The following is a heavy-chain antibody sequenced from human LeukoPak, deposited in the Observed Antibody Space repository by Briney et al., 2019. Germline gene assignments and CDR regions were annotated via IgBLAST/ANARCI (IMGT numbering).Heavy chain of an antibody. CDR1: GGSISSYY. V-gene: IGHV4-59*01. D-gene: IGHD3-16*01. Sequence: PSETLSLTCTVTGGSISSYYWSWIRQPPGKRLEWIGYIYSSGSANYNPSLKSRATISVDTSKNHFSLELRSVTAADSAVYYCARGSAGGGYTTFDYWGQGTLVTVSS. J-gene: IGHJ4*02. CDR2: IYSSGSA. CDR3: ARGSAGGGYTTFDY.